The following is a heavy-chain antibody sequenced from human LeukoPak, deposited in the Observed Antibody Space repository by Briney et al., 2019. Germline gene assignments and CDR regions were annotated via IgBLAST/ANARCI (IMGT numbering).Heavy chain of an antibody. J-gene: IGHJ4*02. CDR1: GFTFTSYS. Sequence: GGSLRLSCAASGFTFTSYSMNWVRQAPGKGLEWVSTISGGGGSTYYADSVKGRFSISRDNSKNTLYLQMDSLRGEDTAVYYCAKDFRIGYSAHFDYWGQGALVTVSS. V-gene: IGHV3-23*01. CDR2: ISGGGGST. D-gene: IGHD2-21*01. CDR3: AKDFRIGYSAHFDY.